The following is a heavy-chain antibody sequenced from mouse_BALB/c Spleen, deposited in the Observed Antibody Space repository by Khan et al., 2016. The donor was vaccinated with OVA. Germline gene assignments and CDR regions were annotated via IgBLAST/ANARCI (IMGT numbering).Heavy chain of an antibody. CDR2: IYPGSGST. CDR1: GYTFTDYI. V-gene: IGHV1-77*01. D-gene: IGHD2-1*01. J-gene: IGHJ3*01. Sequence: QVQLQQPGPELVKPGASVKMSCKASGYTFTDYIMSWVKQRTGQGLEWIGEIYPGSGSTYYNEKFKGKATLTADTSSNTAYMHLSSLTSEDSAVYFWARSPYGNSFAYWGQGTLVTVSA. CDR3: ARSPYGNSFAY.